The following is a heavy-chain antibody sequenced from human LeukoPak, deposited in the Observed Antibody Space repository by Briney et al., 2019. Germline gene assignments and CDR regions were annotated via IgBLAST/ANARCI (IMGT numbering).Heavy chain of an antibody. D-gene: IGHD2-15*01. V-gene: IGHV3-15*01. Sequence: SGGSLRLACAAAGFTFSNAWMSWVRQAPGEGLEWVGRIKSKTDGGTTDYAAPVKGRLTISRDDSKNTLYLQMNSLKTEDTAVYYCSTGGVADYYYYYGMDVWGQGTTVTVSS. CDR2: IKSKTDGGTT. J-gene: IGHJ6*01. CDR1: GFTFSNAW. CDR3: STGGVADYYYYYGMDV.